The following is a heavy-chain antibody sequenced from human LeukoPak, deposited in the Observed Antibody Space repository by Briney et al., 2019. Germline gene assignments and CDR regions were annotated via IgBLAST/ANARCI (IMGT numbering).Heavy chain of an antibody. CDR1: GGTFSSYA. J-gene: IGHJ3*02. V-gene: IGHV1-69*13. CDR2: IIPIFGTA. CDR3: ARFDSSDAFDI. D-gene: IGHD3-22*01. Sequence: GASVKVSCKASGGTFSSYAISWVRQAPGQGLEWMGGIIPIFGTANYAQKFQGRVTITADESTSTAYMELRSLRSDDTAVYYCARFDSSDAFDIWGQGTMVTVSS.